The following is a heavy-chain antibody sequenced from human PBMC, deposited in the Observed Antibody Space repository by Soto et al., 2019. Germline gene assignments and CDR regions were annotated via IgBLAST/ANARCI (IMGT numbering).Heavy chain of an antibody. CDR2: INHSGST. CDR1: GGSFSGYY. CDR3: ARGVTVFGLVSRLWFDP. J-gene: IGHJ5*02. D-gene: IGHD3-3*01. Sequence: SETLSLTCAVYGGSFSGYYWSWIRQPPGKGQEWIGEINHSGSTNYNPSLKSRVTISVDTSKNQFSLKLSSVTAADTAVYCCARGVTVFGLVSRLWFDPWGQGTVVTVSS. V-gene: IGHV4-34*01.